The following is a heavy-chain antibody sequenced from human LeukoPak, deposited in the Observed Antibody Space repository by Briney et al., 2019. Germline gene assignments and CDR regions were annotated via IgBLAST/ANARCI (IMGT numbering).Heavy chain of an antibody. Sequence: ASVKVSCRASGGTFSSYAISWVRQAPGQRLEWMGWINAGNGNTKYSQKFQGRVTITRDTSASTAYMELSSLRSEDTAVYYCARRAYSGSSWGGYYYYGMDVWGQGTTVTVSS. CDR2: INAGNGNT. CDR3: ARRAYSGSSWGGYYYYGMDV. J-gene: IGHJ6*02. D-gene: IGHD6-13*01. CDR1: GGTFSSYA. V-gene: IGHV1-3*01.